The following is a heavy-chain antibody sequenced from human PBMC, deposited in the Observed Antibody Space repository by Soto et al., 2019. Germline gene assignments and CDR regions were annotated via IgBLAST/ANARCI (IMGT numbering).Heavy chain of an antibody. CDR3: ATLFDV. Sequence: EVQLVESGGGLVQPGGSLRVSCAASGFTFRSHRIHWVRQAPGKGLEWVSRIDTDGGGTSYADSVKGRFTISTDNAENTVYLQMKGLKVEDTAVYYCATLFDVWGQGTLVTVSS. J-gene: IGHJ4*02. CDR1: GFTFRSHR. CDR2: IDTDGGGT. V-gene: IGHV3-74*01.